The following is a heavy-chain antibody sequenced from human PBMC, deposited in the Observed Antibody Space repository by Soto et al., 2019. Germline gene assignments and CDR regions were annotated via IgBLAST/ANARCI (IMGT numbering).Heavy chain of an antibody. CDR1: GFTFNTHW. Sequence: EVQLVESGGGLILPGGSLRLSCAASGFTFNTHWMHWVRQAPGKGLVWVSRINSDGRITDYADSVKGRFSISRDKPRNTLYLQMNSLSPEDTAVYYCARAMTSVGAAAKGDFWGQGTLVTVSS. CDR3: ARAMTSVGAAAKGDF. V-gene: IGHV3-74*01. CDR2: INSDGRIT. J-gene: IGHJ4*02. D-gene: IGHD1-26*01.